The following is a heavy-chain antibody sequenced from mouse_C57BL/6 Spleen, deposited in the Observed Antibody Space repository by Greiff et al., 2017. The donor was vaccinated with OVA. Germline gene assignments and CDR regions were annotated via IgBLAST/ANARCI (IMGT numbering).Heavy chain of an antibody. Sequence: VQVVESGGGLVKPGGSLKLSCAASGFTFSSYAMSWVRQTPEKRLEWVATISDGGSYTYYPDNVKGRFTISRDNAKNNLYLQMSHLKSEDTAMYYCAREAPYGYVDYWGQGTTLTVSS. CDR3: AREAPYGYVDY. V-gene: IGHV5-4*01. CDR2: ISDGGSYT. D-gene: IGHD2-2*01. J-gene: IGHJ2*01. CDR1: GFTFSSYA.